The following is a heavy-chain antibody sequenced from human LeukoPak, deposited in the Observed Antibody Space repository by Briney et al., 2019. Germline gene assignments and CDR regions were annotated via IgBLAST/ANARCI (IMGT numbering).Heavy chain of an antibody. D-gene: IGHD3-3*01. Sequence: ASVKVSCKASGYTFTSYGISWVRQAPGQGLEWMGWISAYNGNTNYAQKLQGRVTMTTDTSTSLADKELKSLRSDDTAVYYCARDRFYDFWSGYFFDYWGQGTLVTVSS. CDR3: ARDRFYDFWSGYFFDY. CDR2: ISAYNGNT. J-gene: IGHJ4*02. V-gene: IGHV1-18*01. CDR1: GYTFTSYG.